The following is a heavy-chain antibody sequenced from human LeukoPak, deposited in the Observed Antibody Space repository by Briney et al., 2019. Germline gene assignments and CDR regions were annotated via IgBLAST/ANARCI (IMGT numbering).Heavy chain of an antibody. J-gene: IGHJ3*02. CDR1: GFSFRSHW. D-gene: IGHD5-24*01. Sequence: GGSLRLSCVGSGFSFRSHWVNWARQSPGKGLEWVANIKPDGSDKYYVDSARGRFTVSRDNAKNSAFLQMNSLRAEDTAIYYCATISAQTFDIWGQGTLVSVSS. CDR2: IKPDGSDK. V-gene: IGHV3-7*01. CDR3: ATISAQTFDI.